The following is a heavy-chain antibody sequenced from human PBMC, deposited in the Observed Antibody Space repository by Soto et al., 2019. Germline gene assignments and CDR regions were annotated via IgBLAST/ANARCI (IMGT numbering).Heavy chain of an antibody. Sequence: ASVKVSCKASGYTFTSYGISWVRQAPGQGLEWMGWISAYNGNTNYAQKLQGRVTMTTDTSTSTAYMELSSLRSDDTAVYYCARDLVRTLRWPSYFDYWGQGTLVTVSS. D-gene: IGHD4-17*01. J-gene: IGHJ4*02. V-gene: IGHV1-18*04. CDR1: GYTFTSYG. CDR3: ARDLVRTLRWPSYFDY. CDR2: ISAYNGNT.